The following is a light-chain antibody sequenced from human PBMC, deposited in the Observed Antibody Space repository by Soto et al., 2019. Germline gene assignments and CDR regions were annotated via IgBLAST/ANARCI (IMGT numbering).Light chain of an antibody. CDR1: QSVGTY. J-gene: IGKJ2*01. Sequence: EIVLTQSPATLSLSPGERATLSCRTSQSVGTYLAWYQHNPGQAPRLLIYDASNRATGIPARFSGSGSGTDFTRTISSPEPEDFAVYYCQQRYNWPNTFGQGTKLEIK. CDR3: QQRYNWPNT. CDR2: DAS. V-gene: IGKV3-11*01.